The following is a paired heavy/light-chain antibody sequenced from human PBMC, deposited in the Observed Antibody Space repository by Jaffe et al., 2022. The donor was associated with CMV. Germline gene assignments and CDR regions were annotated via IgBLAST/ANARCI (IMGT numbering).Heavy chain of an antibody. CDR1: GYSFTNNF. D-gene: IGHD1-26*01. CDR3: ARSQGVGGTGDYYYGMDV. V-gene: IGHV1-2*02. CDR2: IHPSSGVT. Sequence: QVLLVQSGAEVKKPGASVTVSCKASGYSFTNNFMHWVRQAPGQGLEWVGWIHPSSGVTLYAKKFRGRVTVTRDTSTNTAYMEMSSLTSDDTAMYYCARSQGVGGTGDYYYGMDVWGQGTTVTVSS. J-gene: IGHJ6*02.
Light chain of an antibody. CDR3: QQSYTTPYT. V-gene: IGKV1-NL1*01. Sequence: DIQMTQSPSSLSASIGDRIIITCRASQDISNSLAWYQQKPGKAPKLLLYTASRLESGVPARFSGGGSGTDYTLTITSLQPEDFATYYCQQSYTTPYTFGQGTKLEIK. CDR2: TAS. CDR1: QDISNS. J-gene: IGKJ2*01.